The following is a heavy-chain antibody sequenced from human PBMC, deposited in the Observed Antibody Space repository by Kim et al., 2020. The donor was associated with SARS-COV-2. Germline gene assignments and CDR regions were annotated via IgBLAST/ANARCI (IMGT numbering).Heavy chain of an antibody. D-gene: IGHD6-13*01. CDR2: ISGSGGST. Sequence: GGSLRLSCAASGFTFSSYAMSWVRQAPGKGLEWVSAISGSGGSTYYADSVKGRFTISRDNSKNTLYLQMNSLRAEDTAVYYCAKDQSTNSSSWYGYYYYYYYMDVWGKGTTVTVSS. CDR1: GFTFSSYA. V-gene: IGHV3-23*01. J-gene: IGHJ6*03. CDR3: AKDQSTNSSSWYGYYYYYYYMDV.